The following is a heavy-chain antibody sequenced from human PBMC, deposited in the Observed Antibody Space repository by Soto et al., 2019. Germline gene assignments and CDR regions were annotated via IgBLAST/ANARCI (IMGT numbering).Heavy chain of an antibody. Sequence: GGSLRLSCAASGFTFSTYAIHWVRQAPGKGLEWVAVISYDGSSKDYADSVKGRFTISRDNSKNTLFLQMNSLRAEDTAVYYCARDRGPVVRAVEYNWFDPWGQGTLVTVSS. CDR3: ARDRGPVVRAVEYNWFDP. D-gene: IGHD1-1*01. CDR2: ISYDGSSK. CDR1: GFTFSTYA. V-gene: IGHV3-30*04. J-gene: IGHJ5*02.